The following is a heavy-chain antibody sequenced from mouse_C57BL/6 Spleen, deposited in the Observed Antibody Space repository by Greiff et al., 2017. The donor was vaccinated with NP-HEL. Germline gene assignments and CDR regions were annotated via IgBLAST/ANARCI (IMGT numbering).Heavy chain of an antibody. Sequence: QVQLQQSGPELVKPGASVKLSCKASGYTFTSYDINWVKQRPGQGLEWIGWIYPRAGSTKYNEKFKGKATLTVDTSSSTAYMELHSLTSEDSAVYFCARQDYYGSSQFAYWGQGTLVTVSA. V-gene: IGHV1-85*01. CDR3: ARQDYYGSSQFAY. J-gene: IGHJ3*01. CDR2: IYPRAGST. D-gene: IGHD1-1*01. CDR1: GYTFTSYD.